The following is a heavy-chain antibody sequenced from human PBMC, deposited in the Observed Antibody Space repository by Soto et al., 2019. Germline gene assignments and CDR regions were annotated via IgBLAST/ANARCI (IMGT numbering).Heavy chain of an antibody. V-gene: IGHV3-30*18. Sequence: QVQLVESGGGVVQPGGSLRLSCAASGFIFSSYGMQWVRQSPGEGLEWVATTANDGSAQYYADSVKGRFTISRDNFKNTLFWQMERLISEDTGVYYCAKSSGGSSWYPPDHWGQGTLVTVSS. CDR1: GFIFSSYG. J-gene: IGHJ4*02. CDR2: TANDGSAQ. CDR3: AKSSGGSSWYPPDH. D-gene: IGHD6-13*01.